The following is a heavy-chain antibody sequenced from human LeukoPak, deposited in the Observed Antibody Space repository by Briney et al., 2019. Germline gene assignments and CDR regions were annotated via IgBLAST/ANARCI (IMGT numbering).Heavy chain of an antibody. Sequence: GGSLRLACAASGFTFSSYAIHWVRQAPGKGLEWVAVIWYDGSNKYYADSVKGRFTISRDNSKNTLYLQMNSLRAEDTAVYYCARDSGGSSVGFYFDYWGQGTLVTVSS. V-gene: IGHV3-33*08. CDR1: GFTFSSYA. D-gene: IGHD2-15*01. CDR3: ARDSGGSSVGFYFDY. CDR2: IWYDGSNK. J-gene: IGHJ4*02.